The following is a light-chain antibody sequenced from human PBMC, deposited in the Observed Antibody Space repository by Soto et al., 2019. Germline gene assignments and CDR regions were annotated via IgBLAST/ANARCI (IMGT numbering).Light chain of an antibody. CDR2: LAS. CDR1: QSLLHSNGYVY. J-gene: IGKJ1*01. V-gene: IGKV2-28*01. CDR3: MQALHTPR. Sequence: EIVVTQSPLSLPVTPGEPSSISCRSSQSLLHSNGYVYLDWYLQKPGQSPQLLIYLASNRASGVPDRFSGSGSGTDFTLKISRVEAEDVGIYYCMQALHTPRFGQGTKVEIK.